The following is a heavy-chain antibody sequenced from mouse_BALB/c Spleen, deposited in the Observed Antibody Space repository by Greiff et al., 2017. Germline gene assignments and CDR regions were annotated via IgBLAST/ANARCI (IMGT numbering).Heavy chain of an antibody. V-gene: IGHV1-54*01. D-gene: IGHD1-2*01. J-gene: IGHJ2*01. CDR2: INPGSGGT. CDR3: ARRLGNYYGYYFDY. CDR1: GYAFTNYL. Sequence: VQLQESGAELVRPGTSVKVSCKASGYAFTNYLIEWVKQRPGQGLEWIGVINPGSGGTNYNEKFKGKATLTADKSSSTAYMQLSSLTSDDSAVYFCARRLGNYYGYYFDYWGQGTTLTVSS.